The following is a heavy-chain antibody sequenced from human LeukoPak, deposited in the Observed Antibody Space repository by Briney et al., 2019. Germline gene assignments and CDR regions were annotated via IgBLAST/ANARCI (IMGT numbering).Heavy chain of an antibody. CDR2: ISSNGGST. CDR1: GFTFSSYA. CDR3: ATAGYSYGLH. D-gene: IGHD5-18*01. Sequence: PGGSLRLSCAASGFTFSSYAMHWVRQAPGKGLEYVSGISSNGGSTYYANSVKGRFTIPRDNSKNTLYLRMGSLRAEDMAVYYRATAGYSYGLHWGQGTLVTVSS. J-gene: IGHJ4*02. V-gene: IGHV3-64*01.